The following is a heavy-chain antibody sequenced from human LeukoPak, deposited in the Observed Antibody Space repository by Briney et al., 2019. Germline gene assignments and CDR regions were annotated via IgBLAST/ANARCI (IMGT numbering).Heavy chain of an antibody. CDR2: IHYSGST. CDR3: ARDGRTGGYFDY. D-gene: IGHD1-14*01. J-gene: IGHJ4*02. Sequence: PSETLSLTCSVSGDSISSSNYYWGWIRQPPGKGLEWIAIIHYSGSTYYNPSLKSRVTISVDTSKNQFSLKLSSVTAADTAVYYCARDGRTGGYFDYWGQGTLVTVSS. CDR1: GDSISSSNYY. V-gene: IGHV4-39*02.